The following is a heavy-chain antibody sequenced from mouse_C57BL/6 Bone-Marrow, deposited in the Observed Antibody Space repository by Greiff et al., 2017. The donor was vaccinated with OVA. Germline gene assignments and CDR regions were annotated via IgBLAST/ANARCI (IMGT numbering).Heavy chain of an antibody. CDR2: IDPNSGGT. D-gene: IGHD1-1*01. CDR1: GYTFTSYW. V-gene: IGHV1-72*01. Sequence: QVQLQQPGAELVKPGASVKLSCKASGYTFTSYWMHWVKQRPGRGLEWIGRIDPNSGGTKYNEKFKSKATLTVDKPYRTAYMQLSSLTSEDSAVYYFAKGTYCYGVAPWFFDYWGQGTTLTVSS. J-gene: IGHJ2*01. CDR3: AKGTYCYGVAPWFFDY.